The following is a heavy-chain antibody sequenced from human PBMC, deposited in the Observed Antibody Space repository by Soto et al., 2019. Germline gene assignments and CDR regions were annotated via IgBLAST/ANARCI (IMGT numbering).Heavy chain of an antibody. D-gene: IGHD4-17*01. CDR2: IYYSGST. CDR3: ARNTVTTGMYWYFDL. Sequence: QVQLQESGPGLVKPSQTLSLTCTVSGGSISSGDYYWSWIRQPPGKGLEWIGYIYYSGSTYYNPSLKSRVTISVDTSKNQFSLKLSSVTAADTAVYYCARNTVTTGMYWYFDLWGRGTLVTVSS. V-gene: IGHV4-30-4*01. CDR1: GGSISSGDYY. J-gene: IGHJ2*01.